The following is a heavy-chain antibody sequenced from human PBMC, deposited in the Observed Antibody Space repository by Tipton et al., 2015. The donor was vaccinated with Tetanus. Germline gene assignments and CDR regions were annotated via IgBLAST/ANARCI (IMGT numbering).Heavy chain of an antibody. V-gene: IGHV3-48*03. CDR3: AREHYDSSGYYPHCFDY. CDR2: ISSSGSTI. D-gene: IGHD3-22*01. CDR1: GFTFSSYE. J-gene: IGHJ4*02. Sequence: SLRLSCAASGFTFSSYEMNWVRQAPGKGLEWVSYISSSGSTIYYADSVKGRFTISRDNAKNSLYLQMNSLRAEDTAVYYCAREHYDSSGYYPHCFDYWGQGTLVTVSS.